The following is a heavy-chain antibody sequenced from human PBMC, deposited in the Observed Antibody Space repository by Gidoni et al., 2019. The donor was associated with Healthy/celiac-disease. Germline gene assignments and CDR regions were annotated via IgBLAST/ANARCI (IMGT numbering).Heavy chain of an antibody. D-gene: IGHD6-13*01. Sequence: VKGRFTISRDNSKNTLYLQMNSLRAEDTAVYYCASLAIAAAGTAFDYWGQGTLVTVSS. J-gene: IGHJ4*02. CDR3: ASLAIAAAGTAFDY. V-gene: IGHV3-30*01.